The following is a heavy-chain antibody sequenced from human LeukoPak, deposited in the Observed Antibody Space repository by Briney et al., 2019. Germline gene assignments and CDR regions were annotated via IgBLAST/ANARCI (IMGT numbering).Heavy chain of an antibody. V-gene: IGHV1-2*02. D-gene: IGHD1-14*01. CDR2: INGNDGST. CDR1: GYTFDNFY. CDR3: ARDEGSTYNQLDY. J-gene: IGHJ4*02. Sequence: ASVKVSCKASGYTFDNFYIHWVRQAPGQGPEWMGWINGNDGSTNYAQKFQGRVTMTRVTAISTVYMDLSGLRPDDTDIYYCARDEGSTYNQLDYWGQGTLVTVSS.